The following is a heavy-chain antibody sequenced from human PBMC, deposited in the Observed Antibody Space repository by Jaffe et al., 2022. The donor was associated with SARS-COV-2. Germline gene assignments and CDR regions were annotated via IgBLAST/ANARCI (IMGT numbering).Heavy chain of an antibody. CDR1: GGSVSSSGNY. J-gene: IGHJ4*02. CDR2: ISYNGGT. D-gene: IGHD5-12*01. Sequence: QVQLQESGPGLVKPSETLSLTCTVSGGSVSSSGNYWSWIRQPPGKGLEWIAYISYNGGTSYSPSLKSRVTMSVDTSKNQVSLNLNSVTAEDTALYYCARYSGHHWTFDYWGQGTPVTVSA. V-gene: IGHV4-61*08. CDR3: ARYSGHHWTFDY.